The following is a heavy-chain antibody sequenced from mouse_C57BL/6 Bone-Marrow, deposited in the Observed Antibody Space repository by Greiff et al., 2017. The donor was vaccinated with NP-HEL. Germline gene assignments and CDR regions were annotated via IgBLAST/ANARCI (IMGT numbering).Heavy chain of an antibody. CDR2: ILPGSGST. Sequence: QVQLQQSGAELMKPGASVKLSCKATGYKFPGHWIEWVKQRPGHGLEWIGEILPGSGSTNYNEKFKGKATFTADTSSNTAYMQLSSLTTEDSAFYDCARWRRWPGWFAYWGQGTLVTVSA. CDR3: ARWRRWPGWFAY. V-gene: IGHV1-9*01. CDR1: GYKFPGHW. D-gene: IGHD2-3*01. J-gene: IGHJ3*01.